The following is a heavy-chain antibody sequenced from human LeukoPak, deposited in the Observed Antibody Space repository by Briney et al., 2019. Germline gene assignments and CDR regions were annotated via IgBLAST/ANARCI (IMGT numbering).Heavy chain of an antibody. CDR2: IYHSGST. Sequence: SGTLSLTCAVSGGSISSSNWWSWVRQPPGKGLEWIGEIYHSGSTNYNPSLKSRVTISVDKSKNQFSLKLSSVTAADTAVYYCARGFYCSSTSCYPPFDPWGQGTLVTVSS. CDR3: ARGFYCSSTSCYPPFDP. J-gene: IGHJ5*02. V-gene: IGHV4-4*02. CDR1: GGSISSSNW. D-gene: IGHD2-2*01.